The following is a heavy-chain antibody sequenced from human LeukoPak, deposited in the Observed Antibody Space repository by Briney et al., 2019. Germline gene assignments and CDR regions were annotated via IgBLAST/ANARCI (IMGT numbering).Heavy chain of an antibody. Sequence: GASVKVSCKASGGTFSSYAISWVRQAPGQGLEWMGGIIPVFGTANYAQKFQGRVTITTDESTSTAYMELSSLRSEDTAVYYCAGYYGDYWVYWGQGTLVTVSS. J-gene: IGHJ4*02. V-gene: IGHV1-69*05. CDR3: AGYYGDYWVY. CDR2: IIPVFGTA. D-gene: IGHD4-17*01. CDR1: GGTFSSYA.